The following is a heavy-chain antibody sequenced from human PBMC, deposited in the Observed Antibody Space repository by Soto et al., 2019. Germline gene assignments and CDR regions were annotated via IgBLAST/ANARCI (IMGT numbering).Heavy chain of an antibody. J-gene: IGHJ2*01. CDR3: VKDDRILGRRYFDL. CDR2: ISFSDGGT. Sequence: EEQLLESGGGLIQPGGSLRLACAASGFTFSSYAMTWVRQAPGKWLEWVSSISFSDGGTYYADSVKGRLTISRDNSKNTLFLQMNSLRVEDTAVYYCVKDDRILGRRYFDLWGRGTLVTVSS. CDR1: GFTFSSYA. V-gene: IGHV3-23*01. D-gene: IGHD2-15*01.